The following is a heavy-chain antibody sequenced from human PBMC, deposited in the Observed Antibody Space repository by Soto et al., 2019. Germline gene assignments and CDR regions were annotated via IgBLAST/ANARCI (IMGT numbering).Heavy chain of an antibody. CDR3: TRRASSSFYHFDF. D-gene: IGHD2-2*01. V-gene: IGHV5-10-1*01. J-gene: IGHJ4*02. Sequence: GESLKISCQASGYSFTAYWITWVRQMPGKGLKWMATIDPSDSYVDYSPSFRGHVTFSVDRSITTVYLQWNSLKASDSAMYFCTRRASSSFYHFDFWGQGALVTV. CDR2: IDPSDSYV. CDR1: GYSFTAYW.